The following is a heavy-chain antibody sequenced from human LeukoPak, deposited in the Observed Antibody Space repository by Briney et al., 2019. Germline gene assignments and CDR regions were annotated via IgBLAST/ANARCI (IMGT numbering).Heavy chain of an antibody. CDR2: IKQDGSEK. CDR3: ARGPYYDFWSDNHPTNFQH. J-gene: IGHJ1*01. V-gene: IGHV3-7*03. D-gene: IGHD3-3*01. Sequence: GGSLRLSWAASGFTFSSYWMSWVRQAPGKGLEWVANIKQDGSEKYYVDSVKGRFTISRDNSKNTLYLQMNSLRAEDTAVYYCARGPYYDFWSDNHPTNFQHWGQGTLVTVSS. CDR1: GFTFSSYW.